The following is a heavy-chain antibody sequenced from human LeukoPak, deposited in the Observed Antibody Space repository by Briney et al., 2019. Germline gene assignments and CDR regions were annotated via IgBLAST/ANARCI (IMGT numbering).Heavy chain of an antibody. Sequence: PGGSLRLSCAASGFTVSSNYMSWVRQAPGKGLEWVSVIYSGGSTYYADSVKGRFTISRDNSKNTLYLQMNSLKTEDTAVYYCTLGPQGVGAAFDIWGQGTMVTVSS. CDR1: GFTVSSNY. V-gene: IGHV3-53*01. J-gene: IGHJ3*02. CDR2: IYSGGST. CDR3: TLGPQGVGAAFDI. D-gene: IGHD3/OR15-3a*01.